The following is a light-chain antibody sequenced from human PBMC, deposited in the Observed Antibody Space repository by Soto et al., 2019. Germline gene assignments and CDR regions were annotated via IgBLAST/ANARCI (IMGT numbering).Light chain of an antibody. Sequence: DIQMTQSPSSLSASVGDRVTITCRASQSISSYLNWYQQKPGKAPKLLIYAASSLQSGVPSRFSGSGSGPDFTLTISSLQPEDFATYYCQQSYSTLRTFGGGTQVEIK. J-gene: IGKJ4*01. V-gene: IGKV1-39*01. CDR3: QQSYSTLRT. CDR1: QSISSY. CDR2: AAS.